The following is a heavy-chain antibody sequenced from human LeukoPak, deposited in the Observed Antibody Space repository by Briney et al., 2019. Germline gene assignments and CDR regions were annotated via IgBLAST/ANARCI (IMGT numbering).Heavy chain of an antibody. CDR2: INEDGSEK. D-gene: IGHD5-24*01. V-gene: IGHV3-7*01. CDR1: EFSFETYW. J-gene: IGHJ6*03. CDR3: ARGETMDV. Sequence: GGSLRLSCVALEFSFETYWMSWVRQAPGKGPEWVANINEDGSEKHYVGSVRGRFTIPRDNADNSLHLQMNSLRPEDMAVYYCARGETMDVWGKGTTVTVSS.